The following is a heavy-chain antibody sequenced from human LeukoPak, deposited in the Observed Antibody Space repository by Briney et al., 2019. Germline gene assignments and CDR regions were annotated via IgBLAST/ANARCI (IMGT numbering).Heavy chain of an antibody. CDR2: ISASGVST. V-gene: IGHV3-23*01. CDR3: AKGGSSGWYEHIDY. CDR1: GFTFSTYA. J-gene: IGHJ4*02. D-gene: IGHD6-19*01. Sequence: GGSLRLSCAASGFTFSTYAISWVRQARGKALEWVSAISASGVSTYYADSVKGRFTISRDISKNTLYLQMNSLRADDTAVYYCAKGGSSGWYEHIDYWGQGTLVTVSS.